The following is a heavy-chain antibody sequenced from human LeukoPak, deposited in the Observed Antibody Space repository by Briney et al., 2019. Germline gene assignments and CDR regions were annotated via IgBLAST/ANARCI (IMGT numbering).Heavy chain of an antibody. CDR1: GGSISSGSYY. J-gene: IGHJ3*01. CDR3: ATGDHCSTVACPELDAFDF. CDR2: MHYTGST. Sequence: SETLSLTCTVSGGSISSGSYYWGWIRQPPGKGLEWIGSMHYTGSTYYNQSLRSRVSISLDTSENQFSLKMSSVTAADTAVYYCATGDHCSTVACPELDAFDFWGQGTMVTVSS. D-gene: IGHD2-8*02. V-gene: IGHV4-39*07.